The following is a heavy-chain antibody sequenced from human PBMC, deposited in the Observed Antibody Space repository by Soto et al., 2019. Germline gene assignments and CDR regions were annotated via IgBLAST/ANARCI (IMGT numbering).Heavy chain of an antibody. CDR3: ARGIATGQLDP. D-gene: IGHD2-15*01. CDR2: INPDNGNT. J-gene: IGHJ5*02. CDR1: GYTFTRYT. Sequence: ASVKVSCKASGYTFTRYTMNWVRQAPGQRLEWMGWINPDNGNTKSSQKFQDRVIITRDTSASTAYMHLSSLRSADTAVYYCARGIATGQLDPWGQGTLVTVSS. V-gene: IGHV1-3*01.